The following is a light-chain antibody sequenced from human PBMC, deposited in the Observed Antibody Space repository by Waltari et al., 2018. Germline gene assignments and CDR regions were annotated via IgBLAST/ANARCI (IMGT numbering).Light chain of an antibody. V-gene: IGLV6-57*02. CDR3: QSYDGNNMV. CDR2: EYN. Sequence: FMLTQPHSVSESPGKTVTLSCTGSGDSIANTYVQWYQQRPGSAPITVIYEYNQRPTGVPARFSGSIDRSSNSASLTISGLRTEDEADYYCQSYDGNNMVFGGGTKLTVL. CDR1: GDSIANTY. J-gene: IGLJ3*02.